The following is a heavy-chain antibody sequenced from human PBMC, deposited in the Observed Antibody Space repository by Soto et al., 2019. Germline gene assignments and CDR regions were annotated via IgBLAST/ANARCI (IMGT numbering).Heavy chain of an antibody. D-gene: IGHD6-13*01. CDR1: GFTFSSYA. CDR2: ISYDGSTK. Sequence: QVQLVESGGGVVQPGRSLRLSCAASGFTFSSYAMHWVRQAPGKGLEWVAVISYDGSTKYHADSVKGRLTISRDNSKNTLALQMNSLRAEDTAMYYCARDGLYSSSWSRGMDVWGKGTTVTVSS. V-gene: IGHV3-30-3*01. J-gene: IGHJ6*04. CDR3: ARDGLYSSSWSRGMDV.